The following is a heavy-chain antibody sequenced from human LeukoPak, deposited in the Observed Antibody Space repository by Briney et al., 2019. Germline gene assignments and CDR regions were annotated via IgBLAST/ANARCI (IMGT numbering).Heavy chain of an antibody. D-gene: IGHD3-10*01. CDR1: GYTSTSHD. V-gene: IGHV1-8*01. CDR2: MNPNSGNT. CDR3: ARGHITMVRGIINRYNWFDP. Sequence: ASVKVSCKASGYTSTSHDINWVRQATGQGLEWMGWMNPNSGNTGYAQKLQGRVTMTRNTSISTAYMELSSLRSEDTAVYYCARGHITMVRGIINRYNWFDPWGQGTLVTVSS. J-gene: IGHJ5*02.